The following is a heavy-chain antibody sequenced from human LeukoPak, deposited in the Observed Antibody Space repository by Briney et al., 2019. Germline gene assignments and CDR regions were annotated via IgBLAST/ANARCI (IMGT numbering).Heavy chain of an antibody. Sequence: GGSLRLSCAASGFTFSSYAMSWARQAPGKGLEWVSAISGSGGSTYYADSVKGRFTISRDNSKNTLYLQMNSLRAEDTAVYHCAKVRAQDTAMAKYYFDYWGQGTLVTVSS. D-gene: IGHD5-18*01. CDR3: AKVRAQDTAMAKYYFDY. V-gene: IGHV3-23*01. CDR2: ISGSGGST. J-gene: IGHJ4*02. CDR1: GFTFSSYA.